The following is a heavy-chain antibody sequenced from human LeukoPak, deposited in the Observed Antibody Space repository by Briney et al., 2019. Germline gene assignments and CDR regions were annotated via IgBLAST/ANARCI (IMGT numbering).Heavy chain of an antibody. V-gene: IGHV1-18*01. CDR3: ARGKRYSYGFSGIYYMDV. CDR1: GYTFTSYG. CDR2: ISTYNGNT. J-gene: IGHJ6*03. Sequence: ASVKVSCKASGYTFTSYGISWVRQAPGQGLEWMGWISTYNGNTNYAQKLQGRVTMTTDTSTSTAYMELRSLRSDDTAVYYCARGKRYSYGFSGIYYMDVWGKGTTVTISS. D-gene: IGHD5-18*01.